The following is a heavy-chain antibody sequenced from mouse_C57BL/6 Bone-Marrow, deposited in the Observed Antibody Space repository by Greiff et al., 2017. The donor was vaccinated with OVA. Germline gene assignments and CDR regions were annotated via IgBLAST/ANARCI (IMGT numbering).Heavy chain of an antibody. J-gene: IGHJ4*01. CDR3: ARGAAQASYYYAMDY. V-gene: IGHV1-26*01. D-gene: IGHD3-2*02. Sequence: EVQLQQSGPELVKPGASVKISCKASGYTFTDYYMNWVQQSPGKSLEWIGDINPNNGGTSYNQKFKGKATLTVDKSSSTAYMELRSLTSEDSAVYYCARGAAQASYYYAMDYWGQGTSVTVSS. CDR1: GYTFTDYY. CDR2: INPNNGGT.